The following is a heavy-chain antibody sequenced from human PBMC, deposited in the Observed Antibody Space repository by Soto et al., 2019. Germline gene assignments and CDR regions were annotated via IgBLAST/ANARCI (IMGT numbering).Heavy chain of an antibody. Sequence: GASVKVSCKCPGYTFTSYAMHLLRHSHGQRLECIGWINAGNGNTKYSQKFQGRVTITRDTSASTAYMELSSLRSEDTAVYYCARDLVDVTYYYDSSGYSGFEPWGQGTLVTVSS. J-gene: IGHJ5*02. D-gene: IGHD3-22*01. V-gene: IGHV1-3*01. CDR1: GYTFTSYA. CDR3: ARDLVDVTYYYDSSGYSGFEP. CDR2: INAGNGNT.